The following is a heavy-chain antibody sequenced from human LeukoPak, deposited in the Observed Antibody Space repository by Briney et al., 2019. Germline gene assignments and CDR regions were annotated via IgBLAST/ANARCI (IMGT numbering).Heavy chain of an antibody. V-gene: IGHV3-23*01. J-gene: IGHJ4*02. CDR3: ASPPSSWSDLFSYFDY. Sequence: PGGSLRLSCAASGFTFSSYAMSWVRQAPGKGLEWVSAISGSGASTYYADSVKGRFTISRDNSKNTLYLQMNSLRAEDTAVYYCASPPSSWSDLFSYFDYWGQGTLVTVSS. D-gene: IGHD3-3*01. CDR1: GFTFSSYA. CDR2: ISGSGAST.